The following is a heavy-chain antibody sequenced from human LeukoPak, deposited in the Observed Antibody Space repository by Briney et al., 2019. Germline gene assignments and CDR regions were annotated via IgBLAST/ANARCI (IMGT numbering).Heavy chain of an antibody. CDR2: IKSKVYGETI. V-gene: IGHV3-49*03. Sequence: PGGSLRLSCAASGFTFGDYAMSWFRQAPGKGLEWLSFIKSKVYGETIEYAASVKGRFTISRDDSKSIAYLHMNSLETEDTAIYFCSRASFGVVVNMYYFDYWGLGTLVTVSS. J-gene: IGHJ4*02. CDR3: SRASFGVVVNMYYFDY. CDR1: GFTFGDYA. D-gene: IGHD3-3*01.